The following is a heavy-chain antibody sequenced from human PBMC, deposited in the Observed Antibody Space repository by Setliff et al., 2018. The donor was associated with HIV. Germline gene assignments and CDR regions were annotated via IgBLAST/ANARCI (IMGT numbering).Heavy chain of an antibody. D-gene: IGHD2-21*01. CDR3: ARDRMPHSTLWGCDS. Sequence: PGGSLRLSCAASGFTFSSYWMHWVRQAPGKGLVWVSHINSDGSSTTYADSVMGRFTISRDNAKNTLYLQMNSLRVEDTAVYYCARDRMPHSTLWGCDSWGQGTLVTVSS. CDR2: INSDGSST. CDR1: GFTFSSYW. J-gene: IGHJ4*02. V-gene: IGHV3-74*03.